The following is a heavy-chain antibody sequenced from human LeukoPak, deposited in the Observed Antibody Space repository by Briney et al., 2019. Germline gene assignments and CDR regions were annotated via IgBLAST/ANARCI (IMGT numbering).Heavy chain of an antibody. CDR3: ARVEAAAGKDY. D-gene: IGHD6-13*01. CDR2: ISYDGSNK. CDR1: GFTFSSYA. Sequence: GRSLRLSCAASGFTFSSYAMHWVRQAPGKGLEWVAVISYDGSNKYYADSVKGRFTISRDNSKNTLYLQMNSLRAEDTAVYYCARVEAAAGKDYWGQGTLVTVSS. V-gene: IGHV3-30-3*01. J-gene: IGHJ4*02.